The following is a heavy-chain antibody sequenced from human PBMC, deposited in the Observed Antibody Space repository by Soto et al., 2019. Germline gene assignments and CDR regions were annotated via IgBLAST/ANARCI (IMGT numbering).Heavy chain of an antibody. CDR3: AKDLSSGWVAH. D-gene: IGHD6-19*01. CDR1: GVTSSSSV. CDR2: ISYDGSNK. J-gene: IGHJ4*02. V-gene: IGHV3-30*18. Sequence: PGGSLRLSCAASGVTSSSSVMHWVCQAPGKVLEGVAVISYDGSNKYYADSVKGRFTISRDNSKNTLYLQMNSLRAEDTAVYHCAKDLSSGWVAHRGQGTLVTVSS.